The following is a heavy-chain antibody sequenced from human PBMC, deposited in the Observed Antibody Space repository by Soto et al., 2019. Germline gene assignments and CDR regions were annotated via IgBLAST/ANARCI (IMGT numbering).Heavy chain of an antibody. V-gene: IGHV3-21*01. CDR2: ISSSSSYI. J-gene: IGHJ4*02. D-gene: IGHD6-19*01. CDR3: AREGIAVAGYYFDY. CDR1: GFTFSSYS. Sequence: EAQLVESGGGLVKPGGSLGLSCAASGFTFSSYSMNWVRQAPGKGLEWVSSISSSSSYIYYADSVKGRFTISRDNAKNSLYLQMNSLRAEDTAVYYCAREGIAVAGYYFDYWGQGTLVTVSS.